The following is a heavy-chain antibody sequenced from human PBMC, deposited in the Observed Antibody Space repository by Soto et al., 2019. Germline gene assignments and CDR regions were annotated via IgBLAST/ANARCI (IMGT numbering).Heavy chain of an antibody. CDR2: MNPKSANT. D-gene: IGHD4-4*01. J-gene: IGHJ4*02. CDR1: RYTFISYD. V-gene: IGHV1-8*01. Sequence: QVQLVQSGAEVKKPGASVKVSCKASRYTFISYDINWVRQATGQGLEWMGWMNPKSANTGYAQNFQGRVTMTRNTSIGAANMELSSLRSEATCVYYCARSPSWETTVTPYYFGYWREGTLVTVFS. CDR3: ARSPSWETTVTPYYFGY.